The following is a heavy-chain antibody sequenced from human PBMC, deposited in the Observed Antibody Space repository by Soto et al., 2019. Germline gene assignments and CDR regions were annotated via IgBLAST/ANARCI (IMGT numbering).Heavy chain of an antibody. J-gene: IGHJ4*02. CDR1: GYTFTSYY. Sequence: QVQLVQSGAEVKKPGASVKVSCKASGYTFTSYYMHWVRQVPGQGLEWMGIINPSGGSTSYAQKFQGRVTMTRDTSTSTVYMELSSLRSEDTAVYYCARDRATIASRHDSFDYWGQGTLVTVSS. CDR3: ARDRATIASRHDSFDY. V-gene: IGHV1-46*01. CDR2: INPSGGST. D-gene: IGHD1-26*01.